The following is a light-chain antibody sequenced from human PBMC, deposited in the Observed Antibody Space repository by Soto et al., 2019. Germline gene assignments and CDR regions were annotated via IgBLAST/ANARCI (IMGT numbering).Light chain of an antibody. CDR3: QQYGSLPPLT. V-gene: IGKV1-33*01. CDR2: DAS. CDR1: QDISNY. Sequence: DIQMTQSPSSLSASVGDRVTITCQASQDISNYLNWYQHKPGKAPKLLIYDASNLETGVPSRFSGSGSGTDFTFTISSLQPEDIATYYCQQYGSLPPLTFGGGTKVGIK. J-gene: IGKJ4*01.